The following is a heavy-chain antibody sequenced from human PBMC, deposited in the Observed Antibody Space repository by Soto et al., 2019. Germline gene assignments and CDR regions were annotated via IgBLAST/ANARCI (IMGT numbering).Heavy chain of an antibody. V-gene: IGHV3-30*18. CDR3: AKDAVVGADYYYYYGMDV. D-gene: IGHD1-26*01. CDR2: ISYDGSNK. J-gene: IGHJ6*02. Sequence: GGSLRLSCAASGFTFSSYGMHWVRQAPGKGLEWVAVISYDGSNKYYADSVKGRFTISRDNSKNTLYLQMNSLRAEDTAVYYCAKDAVVGADYYYYYGMDVWGQGTTVTVSS. CDR1: GFTFSSYG.